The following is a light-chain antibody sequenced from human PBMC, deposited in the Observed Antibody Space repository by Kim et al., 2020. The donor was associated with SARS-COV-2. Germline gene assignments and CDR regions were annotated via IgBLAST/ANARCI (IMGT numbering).Light chain of an antibody. CDR2: GKD. V-gene: IGLV3-19*01. Sequence: VAWGQTVRITCQGDSLRSYYAPWYQQKPGQAPKVVIYGKDHRPSGVPDRFSGSSSGNTAYLTITGTQAGDEADYYCNSRDSNDYVVFGGGTKVTVL. J-gene: IGLJ2*01. CDR3: NSRDSNDYVV. CDR1: SLRSYY.